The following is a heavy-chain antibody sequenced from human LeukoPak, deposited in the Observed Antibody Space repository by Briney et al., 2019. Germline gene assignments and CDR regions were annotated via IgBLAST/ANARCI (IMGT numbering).Heavy chain of an antibody. D-gene: IGHD3-22*01. CDR3: AREHGRSGYFDY. CDR2: ISSDGSEK. Sequence: GSLRLSCAASGFSFSSYAIHWVRQAPGKGLEWLSFISSDGSEKYYADSVKGRFTISRDNSKNTLYLQLSNLRVEDTAVYYCAREHGRSGYFDYWGQGTLVSVSS. V-gene: IGHV3-30*19. CDR1: GFSFSSYA. J-gene: IGHJ4*02.